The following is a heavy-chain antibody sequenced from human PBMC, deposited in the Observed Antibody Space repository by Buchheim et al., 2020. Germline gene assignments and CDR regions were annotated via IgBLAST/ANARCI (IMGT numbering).Heavy chain of an antibody. D-gene: IGHD2-2*01. CDR2: ISSSGSSK. V-gene: IGHV3-48*03. Sequence: EVQLVESGGGLVQPGGSLRLSCTASGFTFSSYEMHWVRQAPGKGLEWVSYISSSGSSKFYADSVKGRFSISRDNARNSLSLQMNSLRAEDTALHYCARDRTSLNWFDPWGQGTL. J-gene: IGHJ5*02. CDR3: ARDRTSLNWFDP. CDR1: GFTFSSYE.